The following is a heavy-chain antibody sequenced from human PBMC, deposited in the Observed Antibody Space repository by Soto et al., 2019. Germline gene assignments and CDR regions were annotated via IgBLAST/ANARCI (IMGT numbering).Heavy chain of an antibody. CDR3: AHRVLRTVFGLVTTTAIYFDF. CDR1: GFSLTTRGVG. D-gene: IGHD3-3*01. V-gene: IGHV2-5*02. CDR2: IYWDDDK. J-gene: IGHJ4*02. Sequence: QITLNESGPTQVNPRQTLTLTCTFSGFSLTTRGVGVGWIRQSPGKPPEWLALIYWDDDKRYSPSLKSRLTITKDTSKIQVVLRMVDLDPADTATYYCAHRVLRTVFGLVTTTAIYFDFCGQGTPVAVSS.